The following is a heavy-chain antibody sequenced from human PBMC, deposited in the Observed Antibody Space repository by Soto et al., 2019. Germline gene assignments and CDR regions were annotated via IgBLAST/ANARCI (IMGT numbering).Heavy chain of an antibody. CDR2: ISGSCGST. V-gene: IGHV3-23*01. J-gene: IGHJ4*02. D-gene: IGHD2-21*01. Sequence: EVQLLESGGGLVQPGGSLRLSCAASGFTFSSDAMSWVRQATGKGLEWVSAISGSCGSTYYADSVKGRFTISRDTSKNTMYLQMNSLRAEDTAVYYCAKDLSAYCGGDCYSDYWGQGTLVTVSS. CDR3: AKDLSAYCGGDCYSDY. CDR1: GFTFSSDA.